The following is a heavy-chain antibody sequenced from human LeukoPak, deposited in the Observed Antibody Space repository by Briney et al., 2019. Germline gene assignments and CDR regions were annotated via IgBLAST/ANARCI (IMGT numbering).Heavy chain of an antibody. Sequence: GGSLRLSCAASGFTFSSYAMSWVRQAPGKGLEWVSAISGSGGSTYYADSVKGRYTISRDNSKNTLYLQMNSLRAEDTAVYYCAKDPPYDFWSGSSHAFDIWGQGTMVTVSS. D-gene: IGHD3-3*01. CDR3: AKDPPYDFWSGSSHAFDI. CDR2: ISGSGGST. J-gene: IGHJ3*02. CDR1: GFTFSSYA. V-gene: IGHV3-23*01.